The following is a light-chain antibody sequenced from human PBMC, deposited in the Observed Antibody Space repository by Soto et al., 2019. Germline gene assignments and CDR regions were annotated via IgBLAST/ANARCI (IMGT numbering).Light chain of an antibody. CDR1: QDIRNY. Sequence: DIQMTQSPSSLSASVGDRVTMTCRASQDIRNYVAWYQQKPVEVPKLLIYAASTLQSGVPARFSGGGFGTDFTLTISSLRPEDVATYYCQRYHRALLTFGPGTKVDLK. V-gene: IGKV1-27*01. CDR3: QRYHRALLT. CDR2: AAS. J-gene: IGKJ3*01.